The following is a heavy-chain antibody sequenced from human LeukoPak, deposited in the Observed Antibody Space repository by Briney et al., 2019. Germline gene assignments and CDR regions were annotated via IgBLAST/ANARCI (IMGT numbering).Heavy chain of an antibody. CDR3: ARERHTVTTD. V-gene: IGHV4-39*07. CDR2: IYYSGST. CDR1: GGSISSSSYY. J-gene: IGHJ4*02. Sequence: SETLSLTCTVSGGSISSSSYYWGWIRQPPGKGLEWIGSIYYSGSTYYNPSLKSRVTMSVDTSKNQFSLKLSSVTAADTAVYYCARERHTVTTDWGQGTLVTVSS. D-gene: IGHD4-17*01.